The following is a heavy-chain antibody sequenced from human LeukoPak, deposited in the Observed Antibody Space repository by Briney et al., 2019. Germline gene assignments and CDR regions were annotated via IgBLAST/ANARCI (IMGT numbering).Heavy chain of an antibody. CDR2: IRYDGSNK. V-gene: IGHV3-30*02. CDR1: GFTFSSYG. D-gene: IGHD2-15*01. Sequence: GGSLRLSCAASGFTFSSYGMHWVRQAPGKGLEWVAFIRYDGSNKYYADSVKGRFTISRDNSKNTLYLQMNSLRAEDTAVYYCASRYCSGGSCYSVRSYYYYMDVWDKGTTVTVSS. J-gene: IGHJ6*03. CDR3: ASRYCSGGSCYSVRSYYYYMDV.